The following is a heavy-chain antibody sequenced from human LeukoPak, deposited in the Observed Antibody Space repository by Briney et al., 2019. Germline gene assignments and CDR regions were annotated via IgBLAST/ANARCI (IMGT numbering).Heavy chain of an antibody. CDR2: IFYSGST. J-gene: IGHJ3*02. CDR1: AYSISSGFY. CDR3: AKSNGYGLVDI. V-gene: IGHV4-38-2*02. D-gene: IGHD3-10*01. Sequence: SETLSLTCSVSAYSISSGFYWGWIRQPPGKGLEWIGNIFYSGSTYYSPSLKSRVTISLDTSRNQFSLKLNSVTAADTAVYYCAKSNGYGLVDIWGQGTMVTVSS.